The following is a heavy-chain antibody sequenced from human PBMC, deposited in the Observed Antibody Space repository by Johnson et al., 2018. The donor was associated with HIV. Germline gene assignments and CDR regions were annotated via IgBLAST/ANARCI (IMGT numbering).Heavy chain of an antibody. CDR3: ATGGSSWFPDAFDI. D-gene: IGHD6-13*01. J-gene: IGHJ3*02. CDR2: IKWYGGGT. Sequence: VQLVESGGGVVRPGGSLRLSCAASEFTFDDYALSWVRQVPGKGLEWVSGIKWYGGGTGYADSVKGRFTISRDNAKNSLYLQMNSLRDEDTALYYCATGGSSWFPDAFDIWGQGTMVTVSS. CDR1: EFTFDDYA. V-gene: IGHV3-20*04.